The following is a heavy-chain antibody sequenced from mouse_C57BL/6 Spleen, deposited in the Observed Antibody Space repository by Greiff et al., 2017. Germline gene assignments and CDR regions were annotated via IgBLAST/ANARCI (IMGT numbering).Heavy chain of an antibody. V-gene: IGHV5-17*01. Sequence: DVMLVESGGGLVKSGGSLKLSCAVSGFTFSDYGMHWVRQAPEKGLEWVAYISSGSSTIYYADTVKGRFTISRDNAKNTLFLQMTSLRSEDTAVYYCAGGARYPDYWGQGTTLTVSS. CDR3: AGGARYPDY. D-gene: IGHD1-1*01. CDR2: ISSGSSTI. J-gene: IGHJ2*01. CDR1: GFTFSDYG.